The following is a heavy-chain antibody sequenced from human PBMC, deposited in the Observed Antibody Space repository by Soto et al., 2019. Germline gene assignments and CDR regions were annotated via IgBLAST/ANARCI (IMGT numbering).Heavy chain of an antibody. D-gene: IGHD2-2*03. CDR1: GGSISSYS. CDR3: AREGNLGRWIQPLDS. V-gene: IGHV4-59*01. J-gene: IGHJ4*02. CDR2: IHYNGNT. Sequence: SETLSLTCTVSGGSISSYSWSWIRQPPGKGLEWIGNIHYNGNTKYSPSLKSRVTMSVDTSKNHFSLKLISVTTADTAVYFCAREGNLGRWIQPLDSWGQGTLVTVSS.